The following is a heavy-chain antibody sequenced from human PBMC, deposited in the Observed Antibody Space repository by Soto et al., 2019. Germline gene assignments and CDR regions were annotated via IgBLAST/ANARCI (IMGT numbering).Heavy chain of an antibody. CDR1: GGSISGHY. CDR2: FYSTGSS. Sequence: PSETLSLTCPVSGGSISGHYWTWLRQPAGKGLEWLGRFYSTGSSNYNPFFERRVTMSVDTSKNSFSLRLSSVTAADAAVYFCAREKDYYHNAMDVWGHGTAVTVSS. CDR3: AREKDYYHNAMDV. J-gene: IGHJ6*02. V-gene: IGHV4-4*07.